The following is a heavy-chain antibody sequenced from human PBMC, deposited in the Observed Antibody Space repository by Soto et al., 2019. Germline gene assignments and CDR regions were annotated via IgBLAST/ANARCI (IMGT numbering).Heavy chain of an antibody. Sequence: EVQLVESGGGLVQPGGSLRLSCAASGFTVSSNYMSWVRQAPGKGLEWVSVIYSGGSTYYADSVKGRFTISRDNSKNTLYLQMNSLRAEDTAVYYCARGIPAAGNAVLGYWGQGTLVTVSS. D-gene: IGHD6-13*01. CDR1: GFTVSSNY. CDR2: IYSGGST. CDR3: ARGIPAAGNAVLGY. V-gene: IGHV3-66*01. J-gene: IGHJ4*02.